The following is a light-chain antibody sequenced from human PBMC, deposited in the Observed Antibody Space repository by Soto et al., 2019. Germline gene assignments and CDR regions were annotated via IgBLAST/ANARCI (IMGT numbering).Light chain of an antibody. CDR2: EVT. J-gene: IGLJ3*02. CDR1: SSDVGAYNY. Sequence: QLVLTQPPSASGSPGQPVTISCTGTSSDVGAYNYVSWYQQHAGKAPKLVIYEVTKRPSGVPDRFSGSKSANTASLTVSGLQAEDEADYYGSSFASSNTWVFGGGTKLTVL. CDR3: SSFASSNTWV. V-gene: IGLV2-8*01.